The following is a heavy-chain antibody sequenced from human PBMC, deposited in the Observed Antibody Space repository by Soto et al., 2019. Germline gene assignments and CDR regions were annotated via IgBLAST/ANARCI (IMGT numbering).Heavy chain of an antibody. CDR1: CGSVNIGSFY. Sequence: SETLSLTCTVSCGSVNIGSFYWSWIRQPPGKGLEWIGNIHHSGTTYYNPSLKSRVTISIDRSKNQFSLKLISVTAADTAVYYCARYSSNWFQTEGMDVWGQGTTVTVAS. D-gene: IGHD6-13*01. CDR3: ARYSSNWFQTEGMDV. V-gene: IGHV4-61*01. CDR2: IHHSGTT. J-gene: IGHJ6*02.